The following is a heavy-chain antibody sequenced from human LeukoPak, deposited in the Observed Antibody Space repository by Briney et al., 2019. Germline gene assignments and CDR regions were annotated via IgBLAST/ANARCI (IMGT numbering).Heavy chain of an antibody. CDR3: AKGGRYCSSTSCFVLDY. Sequence: GGSLRLSCAASGFTFSSYGMHWVRQAPGKGLEWVAFIRYDGSNKHYADSVKGRFTISRDNSKNTLYLQMNSLRAEDTAVYYCAKGGRYCSSTSCFVLDYWGQGALVTVSS. D-gene: IGHD2-2*01. J-gene: IGHJ4*02. CDR1: GFTFSSYG. CDR2: IRYDGSNK. V-gene: IGHV3-30*02.